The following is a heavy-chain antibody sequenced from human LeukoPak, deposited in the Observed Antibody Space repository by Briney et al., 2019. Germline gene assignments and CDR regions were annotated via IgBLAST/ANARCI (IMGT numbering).Heavy chain of an antibody. CDR1: GGSFSGYY. V-gene: IGHV4-34*01. D-gene: IGHD1-1*01. Sequence: SETLSLTCAVYGGSFSGYYWSWIRQPPGKGLEWIGEINHSGSTNYNPSLKSRVTISVDTSKNQFSLKLSSVTAADTAVYYCARISSNNWYGHFDFWGQGTLVTVSS. CDR2: INHSGST. CDR3: ARISSNNWYGHFDF. J-gene: IGHJ4*02.